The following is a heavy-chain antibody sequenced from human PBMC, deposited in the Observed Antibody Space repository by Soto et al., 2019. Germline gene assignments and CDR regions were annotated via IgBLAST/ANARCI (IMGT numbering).Heavy chain of an antibody. D-gene: IGHD1-1*01. Sequence: QVHLVQSGAEVKKPGASVKVSCKGSGYAFTTYGITWVRQAPGQGLEWMGWISAHNGNTNSAQTLQGRVTVTRDTSTSTAYMELRGLRSDDTAVYYWARGRYGDYWGQGALVTVSS. CDR2: ISAHNGNT. V-gene: IGHV1-18*01. CDR3: ARGRYGDY. J-gene: IGHJ4*02. CDR1: GYAFTTYG.